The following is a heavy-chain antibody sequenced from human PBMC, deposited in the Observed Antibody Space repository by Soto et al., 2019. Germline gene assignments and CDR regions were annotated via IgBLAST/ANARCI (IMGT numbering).Heavy chain of an antibody. D-gene: IGHD2-15*01. J-gene: IGHJ6*02. CDR2: VSYDGIIK. CDR1: GFRFDYYG. V-gene: IGHV3-30*18. CDR3: AKDSALGCDRDRYSNERGGMDV. Sequence: PGGSLRLSCAASGFRFDYYGMHWVRQAPGKGLEWVAIVSYDGIIKYYADSVRGRFTIFRDNSENTLYLHMSSLRPDDTAVYFCAKDSALGCDRDRYSNERGGMDVWGQGTTVTVSS.